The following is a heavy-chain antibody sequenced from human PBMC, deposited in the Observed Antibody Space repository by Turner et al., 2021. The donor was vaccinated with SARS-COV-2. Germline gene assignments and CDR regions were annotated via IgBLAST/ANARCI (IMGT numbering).Heavy chain of an antibody. J-gene: IGHJ6*02. CDR1: GFPFSNYS. V-gene: IGHV3-48*01. CDR2: ISSSSSTI. Sequence: EVQLVESGGGLVQPGGSMRLSCAASGFPFSNYSMNWVRQAPGKGLECVSYISSSSSTIYYADSVKGRFTISRDNAKNSLYLQMNSLRAEDTAVYYCARERGYSYGPYYYGMDVWGQGTTVTVSS. D-gene: IGHD5-18*01. CDR3: ARERGYSYGPYYYGMDV.